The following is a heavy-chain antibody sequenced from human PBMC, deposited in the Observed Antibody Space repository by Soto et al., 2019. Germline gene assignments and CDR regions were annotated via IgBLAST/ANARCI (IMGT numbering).Heavy chain of an antibody. D-gene: IGHD3-22*01. CDR2: IYCSGST. Sequence: SETLSLTCTVSGGSVSSGSYYWSWIRQPPGKGLEWIGYIYCSGSTNYNPSLKSRVTISVDMSKNQFSLKLSSVTAADTAVYYCARYYYDSSGYYYVDWFDPWGQGTLVTVSS. V-gene: IGHV4-61*01. J-gene: IGHJ5*02. CDR1: GGSVSSGSYY. CDR3: ARYYYDSSGYYYVDWFDP.